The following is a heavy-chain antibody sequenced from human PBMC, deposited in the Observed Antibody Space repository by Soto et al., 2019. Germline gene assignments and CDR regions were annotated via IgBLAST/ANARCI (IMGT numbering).Heavy chain of an antibody. D-gene: IGHD3-22*01. CDR1: GGSFSGYY. V-gene: IGHV4-34*01. J-gene: IGHJ3*02. Sequence: SETLSLTCAVYGGSFSGYYWSWIRQPPGKGLEWIGEINHSGSTNYNPSLRSRVTISVDTSKNQFSLKLSSVTAADTAVYYCARADPYYYDSSGYSSSGAFDIWGQGTMVTVSS. CDR3: ARADPYYYDSSGYSSSGAFDI. CDR2: INHSGST.